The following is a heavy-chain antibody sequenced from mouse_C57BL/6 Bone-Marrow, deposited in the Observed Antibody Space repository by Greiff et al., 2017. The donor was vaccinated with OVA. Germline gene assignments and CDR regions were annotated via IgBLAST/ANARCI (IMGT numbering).Heavy chain of an antibody. Sequence: EVQLQQSGPVLVKPGASVKMSCKASGYTFTDYYMNWVKQSHGKSLEWIGVINPYNGGTSYNQKFKGKATLTVDKSSSPAYMELNSLTSEDSAVYYCARGGLRRPLYWYFDVWGTGTTVTVSS. V-gene: IGHV1-19*01. D-gene: IGHD2-4*01. J-gene: IGHJ1*03. CDR2: INPYNGGT. CDR3: ARGGLRRPLYWYFDV. CDR1: GYTFTDYY.